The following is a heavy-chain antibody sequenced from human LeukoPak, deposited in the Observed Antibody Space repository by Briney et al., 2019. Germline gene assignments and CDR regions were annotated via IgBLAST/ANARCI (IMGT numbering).Heavy chain of an antibody. D-gene: IGHD3-16*02. CDR1: GGSMKNYY. J-gene: IGHJ4*02. CDR2: IYTSGST. Sequence: SETLSLTCTVAGGSMKNYYWSWIRQPAGKELEWIGRIYTSGSTNGNPSLKSRVDMSIDMSKNQFSLQMTSVTAADTAVYYCAREFYDYVWGSYRFDYWGQGILVTVSS. V-gene: IGHV4-4*07. CDR3: AREFYDYVWGSYRFDY.